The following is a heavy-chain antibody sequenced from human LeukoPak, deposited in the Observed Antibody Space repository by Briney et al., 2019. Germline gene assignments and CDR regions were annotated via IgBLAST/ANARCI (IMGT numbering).Heavy chain of an antibody. Sequence: PSETLSLTCTVSGGSISSGSYYWGWIRQPAGKGPEWIGRIYTSGSTNYNPSLKSRVTISVDTSKNQFSLQLNSVTPEDTAVYYCARSWGSYSSWYFDLWGRGTLVTVSS. V-gene: IGHV4-61*02. CDR1: GGSISSGSYY. D-gene: IGHD3-16*01. J-gene: IGHJ2*01. CDR3: ARSWGSYSSWYFDL. CDR2: IYTSGST.